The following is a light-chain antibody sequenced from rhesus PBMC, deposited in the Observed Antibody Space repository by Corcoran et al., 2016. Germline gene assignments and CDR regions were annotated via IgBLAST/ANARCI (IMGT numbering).Light chain of an antibody. CDR1: ENVNNY. V-gene: IGKV1-74*01. Sequence: DIQMTQSPSSLSASVGDRVTITCRTSENVNNYLNWYQQKPGKAPKLLIYKASTLQSGVPSRFSGSGSGTDYNFTISSLQSEDFATDYCQHNYGTPFTFGPGTKLDIK. J-gene: IGKJ3*01. CDR3: QHNYGTPFT. CDR2: KAS.